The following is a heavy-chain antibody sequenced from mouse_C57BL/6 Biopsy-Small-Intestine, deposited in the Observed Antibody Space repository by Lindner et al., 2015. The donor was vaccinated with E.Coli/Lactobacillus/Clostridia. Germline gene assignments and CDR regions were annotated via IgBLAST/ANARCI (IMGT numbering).Heavy chain of an antibody. CDR2: INPGSGGT. CDR1: GYAFNNFL. CDR3: ASYGNFDY. V-gene: IGHV1-54*01. D-gene: IGHD2-1*01. J-gene: IGHJ3*01. Sequence: VQLQESGAELVRPGTSVKVSCKASGYAFNNFLIEWVKQRPGQGLEWIGVINPGSGGTEYNEKFKGNATLTADKSSSTAYMQLSSLTSEDSAVYFCASYGNFDYWGQGTLVTVSA.